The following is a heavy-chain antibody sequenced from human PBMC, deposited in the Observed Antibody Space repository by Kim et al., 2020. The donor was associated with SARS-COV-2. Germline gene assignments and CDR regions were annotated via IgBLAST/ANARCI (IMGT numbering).Heavy chain of an antibody. J-gene: IGHJ6*04. Sequence: FHSRSTYCNPSLESRVTISLDTSNNQFSLSLTSVTAADTAVYYCARPPDVWGKGTTVTVSS. CDR3: ARPPDV. CDR2: FHSRST. V-gene: IGHV4-30-2*05.